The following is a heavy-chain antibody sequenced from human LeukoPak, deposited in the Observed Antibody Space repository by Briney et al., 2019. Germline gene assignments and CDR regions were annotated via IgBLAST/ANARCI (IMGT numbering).Heavy chain of an antibody. V-gene: IGHV3-33*01. J-gene: IGHJ4*02. Sequence: PGGSLRLSCAASGFTFSTYGMHWVRQAPGKGLGWVAVIRYDGGNKNYGDSVKGRFTISRDNSKNTLYLQMNSLRAEDTAVYYCARAISAMVADNWGQGTLVTVSS. CDR2: IRYDGGNK. CDR1: GFTFSTYG. CDR3: ARAISAMVADN. D-gene: IGHD5-18*01.